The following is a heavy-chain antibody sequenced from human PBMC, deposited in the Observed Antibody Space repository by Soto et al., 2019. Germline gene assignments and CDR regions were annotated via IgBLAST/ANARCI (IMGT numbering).Heavy chain of an antibody. D-gene: IGHD4-17*01. CDR3: ARDRSDYGDYTPPEYYYYYGMDV. Sequence: GGSLRLSCAASGFTFSSYGMHWVRQAPGKGLEWVAVIWYDGSNKYYADSVKGRFTISRDNSKNTLYLQMNSLRAEDTAVYYCARDRSDYGDYTPPEYYYYYGMDVWGQGTTVTVSS. V-gene: IGHV3-33*01. CDR1: GFTFSSYG. J-gene: IGHJ6*02. CDR2: IWYDGSNK.